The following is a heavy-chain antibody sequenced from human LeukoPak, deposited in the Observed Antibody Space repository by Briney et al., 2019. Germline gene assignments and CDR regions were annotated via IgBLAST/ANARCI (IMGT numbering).Heavy chain of an antibody. J-gene: IGHJ5*02. CDR1: GFTFSSFG. D-gene: IGHD2-21*02. CDR2: INSSGNYI. Sequence: PGGSLRLSCAVSGFTFSSFGMNWVRQAPGKGLEWVSSINSSGNYIYYADSVKGRFTISRDNAKNSLYLQMNSLRAEDTAVYYCASSIVVVTARYNWFDPWGQGTLVTVSS. CDR3: ASSIVVVTARYNWFDP. V-gene: IGHV3-21*01.